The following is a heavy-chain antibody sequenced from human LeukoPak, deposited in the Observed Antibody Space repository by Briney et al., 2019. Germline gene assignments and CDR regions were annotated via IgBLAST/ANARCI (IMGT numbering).Heavy chain of an antibody. CDR1: GYTFTGYY. D-gene: IGHD3-3*01. Sequence: ASVKVSCKASGYTFTGYYMHWVRQAPGQGLEWMGWINPNSGGTNYAQKFQGRVTMTSDTSIRTAYMELSRLRSGDTAVYYCARDSRFLEWLGYYFDYWGQGTLVTVSS. CDR2: INPNSGGT. J-gene: IGHJ4*02. CDR3: ARDSRFLEWLGYYFDY. V-gene: IGHV1-2*02.